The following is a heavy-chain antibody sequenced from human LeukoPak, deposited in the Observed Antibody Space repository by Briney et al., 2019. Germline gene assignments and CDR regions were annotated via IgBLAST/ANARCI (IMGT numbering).Heavy chain of an antibody. Sequence: PSETLSLTCGVSGYSISSGFYWGWIRQPPGKGLECIGSMFHSGSTYYNPSLKSRITISVDTSKNQFSLKLSSVTAADTAVYYCATHPSSGWHSDYWGQGTLVTVSS. CDR2: MFHSGST. CDR3: ATHPSSGWHSDY. J-gene: IGHJ4*02. D-gene: IGHD6-19*01. CDR1: GYSISSGFY. V-gene: IGHV4-38-2*01.